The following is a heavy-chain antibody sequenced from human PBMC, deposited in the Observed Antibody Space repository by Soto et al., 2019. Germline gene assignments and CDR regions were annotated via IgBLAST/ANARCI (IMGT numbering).Heavy chain of an antibody. Sequence: EVQLVESGGGLVKPGGSLRLSCAASGFTFSSYSMNWVRQAPGKGLEWVSSISSSSSYIYYADSVKGRFTISRDNAKNSLYLQMNSLRAEDTAVYYCASTSITGTTSVDYWGQGTLVTVSS. J-gene: IGHJ4*02. CDR2: ISSSSSYI. D-gene: IGHD1-20*01. CDR1: GFTFSSYS. V-gene: IGHV3-21*01. CDR3: ASTSITGTTSVDY.